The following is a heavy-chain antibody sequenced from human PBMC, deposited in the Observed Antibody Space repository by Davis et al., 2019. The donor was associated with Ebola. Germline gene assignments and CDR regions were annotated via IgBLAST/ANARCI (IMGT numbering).Heavy chain of an antibody. D-gene: IGHD3-9*01. J-gene: IGHJ4*02. CDR1: GGSFSSHP. Sequence: SVTVSCKTSGGSFSSHPISWVRQAPRQGLEWMGGIIPILDKPHYAQKFQGRITITADASTSPAYMELSSLRSEYTATYFCARDFDGGNYYFDYWGPGTPVTVSS. CDR3: ARDFDGGNYYFDY. CDR2: IIPILDKP. V-gene: IGHV1-69*13.